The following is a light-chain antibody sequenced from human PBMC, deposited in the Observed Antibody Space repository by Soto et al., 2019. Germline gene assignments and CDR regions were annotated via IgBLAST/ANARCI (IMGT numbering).Light chain of an antibody. V-gene: IGKV1-5*01. J-gene: IGKJ2*01. Sequence: IQMTQSPSTLPTSLGYRFTITCLASQSTNTPLAWYQQKPGKALKVLIYDASSLQSGVTSRFSGHGSGTDFTLTISRLKPDDFATYYCQQYNSYTTFGQGTKVDIK. CDR1: QSTNTP. CDR2: DAS. CDR3: QQYNSYTT.